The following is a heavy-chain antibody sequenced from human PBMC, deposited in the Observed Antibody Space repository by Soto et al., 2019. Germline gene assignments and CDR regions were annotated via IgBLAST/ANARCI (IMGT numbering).Heavy chain of an antibody. Sequence: LSLTCTVSGGSVSSGSYYWSWIRQPPGKGLEWIGYIYYSGSTNYNPSLKSRVTISVDTSKNQFSLKLSSVTAADTAVYYCARDLMIGFDPWGQGTLVTVSS. CDR1: GGSVSSGSYY. CDR3: ARDLMIGFDP. V-gene: IGHV4-61*01. CDR2: IYYSGST. J-gene: IGHJ5*02. D-gene: IGHD3-22*01.